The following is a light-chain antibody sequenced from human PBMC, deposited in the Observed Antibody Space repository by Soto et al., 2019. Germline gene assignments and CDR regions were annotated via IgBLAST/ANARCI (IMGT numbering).Light chain of an antibody. CDR2: DAS. Sequence: DIQMTQSPSTLSASVGDRVTITCRASQSISSWLAWYQQKPGKAPKLLIYDASSLESGVPSRFSGSASGTEFTLTISSLQPDDSAAYYCQQYYSFPLTFGGGTKVDIK. J-gene: IGKJ4*01. CDR1: QSISSW. CDR3: QQYYSFPLT. V-gene: IGKV1-5*01.